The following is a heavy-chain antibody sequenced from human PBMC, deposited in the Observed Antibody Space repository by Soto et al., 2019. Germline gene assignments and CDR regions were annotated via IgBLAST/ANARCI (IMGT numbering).Heavy chain of an antibody. D-gene: IGHD2-21*02. V-gene: IGHV3-23*01. J-gene: IGHJ4*02. CDR3: AKYTTTAAGY. CDR1: GFTFSMYA. CDR2: ISNSGGGT. Sequence: GGSLRLSCEASGFTFSMYAMSWVRQAPGKGLEWVSGISNSGGGTHYADSVSGRFIISRDNSKNTVFLQMDSLRVEDSAVYYCAKYTTTAAGYWGQGTLVTVSS.